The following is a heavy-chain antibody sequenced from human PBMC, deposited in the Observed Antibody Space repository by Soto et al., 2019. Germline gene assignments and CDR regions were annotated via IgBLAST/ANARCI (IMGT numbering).Heavy chain of an antibody. J-gene: IGHJ4*02. CDR3: ARGRSGSHLGPFDY. D-gene: IGHD1-26*01. CDR1: GFPFDSYG. V-gene: IGHV3-33*01. CDR2: MWHDGSNE. Sequence: GGSLRLSCVVSGFPFDSYGMHWVRQAPGKGLEWVAVMWHDGSNEYYADSVKGRFTISRDNAKNTLYLQMNSLRAEDTAVYYCARGRSGSHLGPFDYWGQGTLVTVSS.